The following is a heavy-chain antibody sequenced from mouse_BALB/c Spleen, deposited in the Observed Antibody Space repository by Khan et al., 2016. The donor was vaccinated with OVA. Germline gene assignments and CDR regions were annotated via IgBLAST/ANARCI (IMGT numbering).Heavy chain of an antibody. CDR1: GYTFTSYY. J-gene: IGHJ3*01. V-gene: IGHV1S81*02. Sequence: QVQLQQPGAELVKPGASVKLSCKASGYTFTSYYMYWVKQRPGQGLEWIGGINPNNGVTDFNEKFKSKATLTVDKSSSTAYMQLSSLTSEDSAVYYCTRSGWAAFAYWGQGTLVTV. CDR3: TRSGWAAFAY. CDR2: INPNNGVT. D-gene: IGHD1-1*02.